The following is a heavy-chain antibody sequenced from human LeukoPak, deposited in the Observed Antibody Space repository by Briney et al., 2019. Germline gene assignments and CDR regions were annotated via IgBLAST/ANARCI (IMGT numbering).Heavy chain of an antibody. CDR3: AKDKDTPATAQPQRGYFES. Sequence: GGSLRLSCVASGFTFSRHWMHWVRQVPGKGLVWVSRINTDESDTTCADSVKGRFTISRDNSKNTLDLQMNSLRVEDTAVYFCAKDKDTPATAQPQRGYFESWGQGTLVTVSS. D-gene: IGHD2-15*01. CDR1: GFTFSRHW. J-gene: IGHJ4*02. V-gene: IGHV3-74*01. CDR2: INTDESDT.